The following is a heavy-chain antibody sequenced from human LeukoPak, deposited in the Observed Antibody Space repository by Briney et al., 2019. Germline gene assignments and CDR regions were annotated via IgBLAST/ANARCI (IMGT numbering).Heavy chain of an antibody. CDR2: IIPIFGTA. CDR3: ARVGGYCSSTSCHISRAPYYYYYYMDV. Sequence: SVKVSCKASGGTFSSYAISWVRQAPGQGLEWMGGIIPIFGTANYAQKFQGRVTITTDESTSTAYMELSSLRSEDTAVYYCARVGGYCSSTSCHISRAPYYYYYYMDVWGKGTTVTVSS. J-gene: IGHJ6*03. D-gene: IGHD2-2*02. V-gene: IGHV1-69*05. CDR1: GGTFSSYA.